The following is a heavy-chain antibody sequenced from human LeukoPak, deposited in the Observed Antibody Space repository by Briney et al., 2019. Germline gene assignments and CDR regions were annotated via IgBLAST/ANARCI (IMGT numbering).Heavy chain of an antibody. V-gene: IGHV3-21*01. CDR2: ISSSRSSYI. CDR1: GFTFSNYN. Sequence: GGSLRLTCAASGFTFSNYNMNWVRQAPGKGLEWVSTISSSRSSYIYYADSVKGRFTISRDNAKNSLYLQMNSLRAEDTAVYYCARDPPSFQYWGQGTLVTVSA. CDR3: ARDPPSFQY. J-gene: IGHJ1*01.